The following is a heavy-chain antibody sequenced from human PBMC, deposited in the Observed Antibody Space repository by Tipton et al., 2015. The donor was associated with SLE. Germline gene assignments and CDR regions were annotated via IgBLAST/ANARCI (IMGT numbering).Heavy chain of an antibody. CDR3: ARAVPTVVRVGYFDY. CDR1: GGSFSGYY. J-gene: IGHJ4*02. CDR2: INHSGIT. Sequence: TLSLTCAVYGGSFSGYYWSWIRQPPGKGLEWIGEINHSGITNSNPSLKSRLIISVDTSKNQFSLKLNSVTAADTAIYYCARAVPTVVRVGYFDYWGQGTLVTVSS. V-gene: IGHV4-34*01. D-gene: IGHD4-23*01.